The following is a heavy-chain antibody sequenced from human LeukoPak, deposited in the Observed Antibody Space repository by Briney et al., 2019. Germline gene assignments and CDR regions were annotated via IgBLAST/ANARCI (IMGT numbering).Heavy chain of an antibody. CDR3: VRQFAS. V-gene: IGHV3-48*01. CDR1: GFTFGDHI. Sequence: GGSLRLSCAASGFTFGDHIMNWVRQLPGKRLEWVAYVSGSGSTVYYADSVKGRFTVSRDNGKGSLYLQMNSLRVEDTALYYCVRQFASWGQGTLVTVSS. CDR2: VSGSGSTV. J-gene: IGHJ4*02.